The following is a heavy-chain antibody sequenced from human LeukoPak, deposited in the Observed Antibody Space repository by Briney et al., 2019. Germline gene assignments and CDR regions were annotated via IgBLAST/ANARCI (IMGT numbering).Heavy chain of an antibody. D-gene: IGHD5-18*01. CDR3: AKSSYSIFDY. Sequence: SQTLSLTCTVSGGSISSGSYYWSWIRQPAGKGLEWLVRIHTTGSTNYNPSLKSRVTISIDTSKNQFSLKLSSVTAADTAVYYCAKSSYSIFDYWGQGTLVTVSS. V-gene: IGHV4-61*02. CDR2: IHTTGST. J-gene: IGHJ4*02. CDR1: GGSISSGSYY.